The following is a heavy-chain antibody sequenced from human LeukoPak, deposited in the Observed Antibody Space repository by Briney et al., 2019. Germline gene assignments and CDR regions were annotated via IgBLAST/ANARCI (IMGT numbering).Heavy chain of an antibody. CDR3: ARESRQWLVLGGVDY. Sequence: GGSLRLSCAASGFTFSSYGMHWVRQAPGKGLEWVAVISYDGSNKYYADSVKGRFTISRDNAKNSLYLQMNNLRAEDTAVYYCARESRQWLVLGGVDYWGQGTLVTVSS. CDR2: ISYDGSNK. D-gene: IGHD6-19*01. CDR1: GFTFSSYG. J-gene: IGHJ4*02. V-gene: IGHV3-30*03.